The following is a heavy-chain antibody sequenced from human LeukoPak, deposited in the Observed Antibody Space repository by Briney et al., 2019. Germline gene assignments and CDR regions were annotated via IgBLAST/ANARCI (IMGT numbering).Heavy chain of an antibody. Sequence: SETLSLTCTVSGGSISSYYWNWIRQPPGKGLEWIGYIYSRGSTYYNPSLMSRVTVSVDSSKVSLVLESVTAADTAVYYCASGRGYCSSTSCPPYYYDTTSCLESWGQGALVTVSS. CDR3: ASGRGYCSSTSCPPYYYDTTSCLES. D-gene: IGHD2-2*01. CDR1: GGSISSYY. J-gene: IGHJ4*02. V-gene: IGHV4-4*09. CDR2: IYSRGST.